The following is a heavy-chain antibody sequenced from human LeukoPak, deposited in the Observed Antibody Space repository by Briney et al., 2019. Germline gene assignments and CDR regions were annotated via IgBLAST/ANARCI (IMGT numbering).Heavy chain of an antibody. CDR1: GGSISSGSYY. V-gene: IGHV4-61*02. Sequence: MSSETLSLTCTVSGGSISSGSYYWSWIRQPAGKRLEWIGRIYTSGSTNYNPSLKSRVTISVDTSKNQFSLKLSSVTAADTAVYYCARALAYSSGWYEVYWGQGTLVTVSS. CDR3: ARALAYSSGWYEVY. D-gene: IGHD6-19*01. CDR2: IYTSGST. J-gene: IGHJ4*02.